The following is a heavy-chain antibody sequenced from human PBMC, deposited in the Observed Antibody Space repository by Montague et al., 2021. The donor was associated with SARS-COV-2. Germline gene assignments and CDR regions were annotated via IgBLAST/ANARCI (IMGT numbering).Heavy chain of an antibody. CDR2: ISSSSSYI. CDR3: AGGFGVAAAGIGGN. Sequence: SLRLSCAASGFTFSSYSMNWVRQAPGKGLEWVSSISSSSSYIYYADSVKGRFTISRDNAKNSLYLQMNSLRAEDTAVYYCAGGFGVAAAGIGGNWGQGTMVTVSS. D-gene: IGHD6-13*01. J-gene: IGHJ3*01. CDR1: GFTFSSYS. V-gene: IGHV3-21*01.